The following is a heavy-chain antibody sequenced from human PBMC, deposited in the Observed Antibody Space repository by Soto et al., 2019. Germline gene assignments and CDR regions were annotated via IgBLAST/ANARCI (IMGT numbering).Heavy chain of an antibody. D-gene: IGHD3-16*02. CDR1: GLTSSSCA. V-gene: IGHV3-33*03. CDR3: ENEVIGSELLFDI. CDR2: IWCDGSQE. Sequence: HPVRSLSLSCAASGLTSSSCAMHWVGQAPGKGLEWVAMIWCDGSQEFYADSVRGRFTISRDRSKNTVYLQLTGLEAEDTALYYCENEVIGSELLFDIWGQGTMVTVSS. J-gene: IGHJ3*02.